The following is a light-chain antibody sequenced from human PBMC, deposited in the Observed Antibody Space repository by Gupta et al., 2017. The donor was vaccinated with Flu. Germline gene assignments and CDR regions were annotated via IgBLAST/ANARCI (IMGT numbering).Light chain of an antibody. Sequence: GARVTITCRASQSISSYLNWYQQKPGKAPKLLIYAASSLQSGVPSRFSGSGSGTDFTLTISSLQPEDFATYYCQQSYSTLYTFGQGTKLEIK. CDR2: AAS. V-gene: IGKV1-39*01. J-gene: IGKJ2*01. CDR1: QSISSY. CDR3: QQSYSTLYT.